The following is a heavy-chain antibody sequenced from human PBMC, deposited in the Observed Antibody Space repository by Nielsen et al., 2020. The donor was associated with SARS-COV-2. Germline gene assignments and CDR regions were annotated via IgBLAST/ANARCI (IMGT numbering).Heavy chain of an antibody. D-gene: IGHD4-23*01. J-gene: IGHJ6*02. Sequence: SLKISCAASGFTFDDYAMHWVRQAPGKGLEWVSGISWNSGSIGYADSAKGRFTISRDNAKNSLYLQMNSLRAEDTALYYCATVVTPGYYYYGMDVWGQGTTVTVSS. CDR2: ISWNSGSI. V-gene: IGHV3-9*01. CDR3: ATVVTPGYYYYGMDV. CDR1: GFTFDDYA.